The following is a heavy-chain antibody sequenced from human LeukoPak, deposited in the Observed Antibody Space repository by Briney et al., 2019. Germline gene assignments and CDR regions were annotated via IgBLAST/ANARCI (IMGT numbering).Heavy chain of an antibody. CDR3: ARGSYDSSDFEYFQH. J-gene: IGHJ1*01. V-gene: IGHV1-2*02. D-gene: IGHD3-22*01. CDR1: GYTFTGYY. CDR2: INPDSGDT. Sequence: ASVKVSCKASGYTFTGYYIHWVRQAPGQGLEWMGWINPDSGDTNYAQRFQGRATMTRDTSISTAYMEKRRLTSDDTAVYYCARGSYDSSDFEYFQHWGQGTLSPSPQ.